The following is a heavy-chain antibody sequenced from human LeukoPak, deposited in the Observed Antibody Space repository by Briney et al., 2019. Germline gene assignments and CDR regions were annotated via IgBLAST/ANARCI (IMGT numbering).Heavy chain of an antibody. CDR2: IYTSGST. Sequence: PSETLSLTCTVSGGSISSGSYYWSWIRQPAGKGLEWIGRIYTSGSTNYNPSLKSRVTISVDTSKNQFSLKLSSVTAADTAVYYCARQVVVVIVATDYYMDVWGKGTTVTISS. J-gene: IGHJ6*03. CDR1: GGSISSGSYY. CDR3: ARQVVVVIVATDYYMDV. V-gene: IGHV4-61*02. D-gene: IGHD2-15*01.